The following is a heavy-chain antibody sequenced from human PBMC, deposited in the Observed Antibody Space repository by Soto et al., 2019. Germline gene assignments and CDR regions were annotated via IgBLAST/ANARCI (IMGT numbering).Heavy chain of an antibody. D-gene: IGHD3-22*01. V-gene: IGHV3-30*18. CDR2: ISYDGSNK. CDR1: GFTFSSYG. J-gene: IGHJ6*02. Sequence: PGGSLRLSCAASGFTFSSYGMHWVRQAPGKGLERVAVISYDGSNKYYADSVKGRFTISRDNSKNTLYLQMNSLRAEDTAVYYCAKDPVVTMIGFYGMDVWGQGTTVTVSS. CDR3: AKDPVVTMIGFYGMDV.